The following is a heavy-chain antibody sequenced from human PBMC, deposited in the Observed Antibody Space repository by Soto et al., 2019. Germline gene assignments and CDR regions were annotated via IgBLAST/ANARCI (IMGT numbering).Heavy chain of an antibody. CDR3: AKDSHYGDFLPFDY. CDR2: ISSRGDTT. Sequence: EVQLLESGGGLRQPGGSLRLSCAASGFTFINYAMSWVRQATGKGLEWVSSISSRGDTTYYADSVRGRFTISKDPSKGTLYLQMNSLRAEDTALYFCAKDSHYGDFLPFDYWGQGTLVTVSS. D-gene: IGHD4-17*01. J-gene: IGHJ4*02. CDR1: GFTFINYA. V-gene: IGHV3-23*01.